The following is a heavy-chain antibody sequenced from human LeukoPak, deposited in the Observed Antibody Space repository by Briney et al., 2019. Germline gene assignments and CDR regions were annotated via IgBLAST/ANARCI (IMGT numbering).Heavy chain of an antibody. D-gene: IGHD2-15*01. CDR3: ARRWPYCSGGSCYWYFDL. V-gene: IGHV4-34*01. CDR2: INHSGST. CDR1: SGSFSGYY. J-gene: IGHJ2*01. Sequence: SETLSLTCAVYSGSFSGYYWSWIRQPPGKGLEWIGEINHSGSTNFNPSLKSRVTISLDTSENQFSLKLSSVTAADTAVYYCARRWPYCSGGSCYWYFDLWGRGTLVTVSS.